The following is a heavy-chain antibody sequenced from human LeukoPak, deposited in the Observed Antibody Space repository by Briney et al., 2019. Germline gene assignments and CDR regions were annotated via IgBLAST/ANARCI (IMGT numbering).Heavy chain of an antibody. J-gene: IGHJ4*02. D-gene: IGHD3-10*01. CDR1: EFTFRTYS. CDR2: IDTTSSTI. V-gene: IGHV3-48*01. CDR3: VKVAKYYYGSETYYFFEH. Sequence: GGSLRLSCAASEFTFRTYSMNWVRQAPGKGLEWVSYIDTTSSTIYYADSVKGRFTISRDNAKNSLYLQMNSLRVEDTGIYYCVKVAKYYYGSETYYFFEHWGQGTPVTASS.